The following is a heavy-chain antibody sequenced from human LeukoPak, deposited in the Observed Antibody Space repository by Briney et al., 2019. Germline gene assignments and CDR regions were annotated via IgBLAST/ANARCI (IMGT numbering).Heavy chain of an antibody. Sequence: GGSMRLSCATSGFTFRNVGMHWVRQSPGKELEWVTFIYDDGINFYYVNSVKGRFTVSRDNSKNTLHLQMNSLESEDTAVYYCVRGPARGYYDGTGYDFDYWGQGTLVTVSS. CDR2: IYDDGINF. J-gene: IGHJ4*02. D-gene: IGHD3-22*01. V-gene: IGHV3-30*19. CDR1: GFTFRNVG. CDR3: VRGPARGYYDGTGYDFDY.